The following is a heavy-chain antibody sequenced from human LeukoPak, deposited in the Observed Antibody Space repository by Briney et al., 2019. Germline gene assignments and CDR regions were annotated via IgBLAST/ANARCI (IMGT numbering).Heavy chain of an antibody. D-gene: IGHD3-16*01. Sequence: GGSLRLSCAASGFTFSSYSMNWVRQAPGKGLEWVSYISSSSSYIYYADSVKGRFTISRDNSKNTLYLQMNSLRAEDTAVYYCAKTFYDYVWGSTIDYWGQGILVTVSS. CDR1: GFTFSSYS. CDR2: ISSSSSYI. CDR3: AKTFYDYVWGSTIDY. J-gene: IGHJ4*02. V-gene: IGHV3-21*05.